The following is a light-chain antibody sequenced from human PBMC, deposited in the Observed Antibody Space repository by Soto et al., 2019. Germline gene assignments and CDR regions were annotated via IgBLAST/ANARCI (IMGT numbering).Light chain of an antibody. Sequence: HSALTQPASVSGSPGRSITISCTGTSSDVGGYNYVSWHQQHPGKAPKLMIYDVSNRPSGVSNRFSGSKSGNTASLTISGLQAEDEADYYCSSYTSSSTLVFGTGTKVTVL. CDR3: SSYTSSSTLV. V-gene: IGLV2-14*01. J-gene: IGLJ1*01. CDR1: SSDVGGYNY. CDR2: DVS.